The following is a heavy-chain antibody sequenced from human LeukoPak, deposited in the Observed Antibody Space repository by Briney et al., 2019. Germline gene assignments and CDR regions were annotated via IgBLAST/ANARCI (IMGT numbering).Heavy chain of an antibody. D-gene: IGHD3-3*01. CDR3: ANSRGFLEWVSD. CDR1: GGSISSYY. CDR2: ISYSGST. J-gene: IGHJ4*02. Sequence: SETLSLTCTVSGGSISSYYWSWIRQPPGKGLEWIGYISYSGSTNYNPSLKSRVTISVDTSKNQFSLKLSSVTAADTAVYYCANSRGFLEWVSDWGQGILVTVSS. V-gene: IGHV4-59*08.